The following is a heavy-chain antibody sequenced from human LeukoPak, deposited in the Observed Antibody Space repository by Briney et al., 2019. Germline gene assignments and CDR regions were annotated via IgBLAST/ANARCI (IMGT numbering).Heavy chain of an antibody. V-gene: IGHV3-7*04. CDR2: IKQDGSEK. J-gene: IGHJ4*02. CDR3: ARDLVVGAKDY. CDR1: GFXFSSYW. Sequence: PGGSLRLSCAASGFXFSSYWISWVRQAPGKGLEWVANIKQDGSEKYYVDSVKGRFTISRDNAKNSLYLQMNSLRAENTAVYYCARDLVVGAKDYWGQGTLVTVSS. D-gene: IGHD2-15*01.